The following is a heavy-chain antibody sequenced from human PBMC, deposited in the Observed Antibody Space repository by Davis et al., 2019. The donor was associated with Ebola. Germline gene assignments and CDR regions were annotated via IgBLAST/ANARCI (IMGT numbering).Heavy chain of an antibody. CDR3: ARLYCSTTTCYESDY. CDR2: INPILGIA. Sequence: AASVKVSCKASGGTFSSYAISWVRQAPGQGLEWMGRINPILGIANYAQKVQGRVTMTTDTSTSTDYMELRILRSDDTAVYYCARLYCSTTTCYESDYWGQGTVVTVS. V-gene: IGHV1-69*04. CDR1: GGTFSSYA. J-gene: IGHJ4*02. D-gene: IGHD2-2*01.